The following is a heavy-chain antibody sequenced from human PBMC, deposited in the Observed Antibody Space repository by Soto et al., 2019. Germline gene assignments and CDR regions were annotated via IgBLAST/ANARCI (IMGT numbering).Heavy chain of an antibody. CDR2: LSGSGGST. J-gene: IGHJ4*02. V-gene: IGHV3-23*01. Sequence: GGSLRLSCAASGFTFSTYAMNWVRQAPGKGLEWVSTLSGSGGSTYYADSVKGRFAISRDNSKNTLYVQMNSLRAEDTAIYYCARGLRVYSSNFDYGGQGTLVTVSS. D-gene: IGHD5-18*01. CDR3: ARGLRVYSSNFDY. CDR1: GFTFSTYA.